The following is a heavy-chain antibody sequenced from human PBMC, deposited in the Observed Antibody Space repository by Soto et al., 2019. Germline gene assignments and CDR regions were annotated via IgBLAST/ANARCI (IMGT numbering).Heavy chain of an antibody. CDR1: GGSITSSY. Sequence: LETLSLTCTVSGGSITSSYWSWIRRPPGKGLEWIAYIYDTGISGYTPSTSYNPSLKSRVTMSVDMSKKQFSLTLRSVTAADTAIYYCVRDGTKNLRDRFEPWGRGILVTVSS. CDR3: VRDGTKNLRDRFEP. V-gene: IGHV4-59*12. D-gene: IGHD1-26*01. CDR2: IYDTGISGYTPST. J-gene: IGHJ5*02.